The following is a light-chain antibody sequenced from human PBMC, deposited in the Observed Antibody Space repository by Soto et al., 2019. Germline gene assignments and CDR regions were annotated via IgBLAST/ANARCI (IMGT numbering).Light chain of an antibody. CDR3: QQYGSSPIT. J-gene: IGKJ5*01. CDR2: DAS. Sequence: EIVLTQSPGTLSLSPGERTTLSCRASQSGSGTYLAWYLQKPGQAPRLLIYDASCRATGIPDRFSGSGSGKDFTLTISRLEPEDYAVYYCQQYGSSPITFGQGTRLEIK. V-gene: IGKV3-20*01. CDR1: QSGSGTY.